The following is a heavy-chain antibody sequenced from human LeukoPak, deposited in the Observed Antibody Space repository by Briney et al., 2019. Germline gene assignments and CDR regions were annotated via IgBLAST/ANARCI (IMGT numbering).Heavy chain of an antibody. J-gene: IGHJ6*03. CDR3: ARDRGPPAVYYYYYYMDV. D-gene: IGHD3-10*01. Sequence: PSQTLSLTCTVSGGSISSGSYYWSWIRQPAGKGLEWIGRIYTSGSTNYNPSLKSRVTISVDTSKNQFSLKLSSVTAADTAVYYCARDRGPPAVYYYYYYMDVWGKGTTVTVSS. V-gene: IGHV4-61*02. CDR1: GGSISSGSYY. CDR2: IYTSGST.